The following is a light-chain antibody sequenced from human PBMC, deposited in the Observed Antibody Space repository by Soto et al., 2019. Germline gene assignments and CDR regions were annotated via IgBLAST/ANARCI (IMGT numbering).Light chain of an antibody. CDR3: QQYDNWPPIT. J-gene: IGKJ4*01. Sequence: EIVMTQSPATLSVSPGERATLSCRASQSASRSLAWYQQKPGQAPRLLIYDASTRATGIPARFSGIGSGTEFILTISSLQSEDFAVYYCQQYDNWPPITFGGGTKVEIK. V-gene: IGKV3-15*01. CDR2: DAS. CDR1: QSASRS.